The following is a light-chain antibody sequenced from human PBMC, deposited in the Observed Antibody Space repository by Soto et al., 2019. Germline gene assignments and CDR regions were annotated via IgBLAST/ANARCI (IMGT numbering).Light chain of an antibody. J-gene: IGKJ1*01. Sequence: DVQMTQSPSSLSASIGDRVTITCQASQDIRNYLNWYQQKPGKAPDLLIHDASNLETGVPSRFRGSGSGTVFTFTISSLQPEAIATYYCQQYDKLVTFGQGTKV. CDR2: DAS. V-gene: IGKV1-33*01. CDR3: QQYDKLVT. CDR1: QDIRNY.